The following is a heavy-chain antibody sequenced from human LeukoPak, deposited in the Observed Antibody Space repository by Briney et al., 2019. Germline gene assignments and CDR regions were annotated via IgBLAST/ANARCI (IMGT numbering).Heavy chain of an antibody. D-gene: IGHD1-26*01. V-gene: IGHV4-59*01. CDR3: ARSGRGLATRFDP. CDR2: IYYSGST. J-gene: IGHJ5*02. CDR1: GGSISSYY. Sequence: SETLSLTCTVSGGSISSYYWSWIRQPPGKGLEWIGYIYYSGSTNYNPSLKSRVTLSVDTSKNQFSLKLSSVTAADTAVYYCARSGRGLATRFDPWGQGILVTVSS.